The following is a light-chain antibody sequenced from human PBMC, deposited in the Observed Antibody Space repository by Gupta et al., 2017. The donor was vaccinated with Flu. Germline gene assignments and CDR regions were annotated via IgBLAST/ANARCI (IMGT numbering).Light chain of an antibody. V-gene: IGLV3-1*01. CDR2: QDN. J-gene: IGLJ2*01. CDR1: KLGNKY. CDR3: QAWDSSTVV. Sequence: SPRQTASITCSGDKLGNKYAFWYQQKPGQSPVLVIYQDNKRPSGIPERFSGSNSGNTATLTISGTQAMDEADYFCQAWDSSTVVFGGGTRLTVL.